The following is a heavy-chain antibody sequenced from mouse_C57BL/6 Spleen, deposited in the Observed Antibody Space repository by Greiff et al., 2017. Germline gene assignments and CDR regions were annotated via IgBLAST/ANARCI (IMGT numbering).Heavy chain of an antibody. CDR3: APPLYDGYPLGAMDY. CDR2: IYPRSGNT. D-gene: IGHD2-3*01. J-gene: IGHJ4*01. CDR1: GYTFTSYG. Sequence: VQLQQSGAELARPGASVKLSCKASGYTFTSYGISWVKQRTGQGLEWIGEIYPRSGNTYYNEKFKGKATLTADKSSSTADMELRSLTSEDSAVYFCAPPLYDGYPLGAMDYWGQGTSVTVSS. V-gene: IGHV1-81*01.